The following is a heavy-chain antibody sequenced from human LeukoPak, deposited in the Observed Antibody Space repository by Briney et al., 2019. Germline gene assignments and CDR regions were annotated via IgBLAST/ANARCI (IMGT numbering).Heavy chain of an antibody. Sequence: PSETLSLTCTVSGGSISSSSYYRGWIRQPPGKGLEWIGSIDYSGSTYYNPSLKSRITISVDTSKNQFSLKLSSVTAADTAVYYCARDFVNRNYGYFYWGQGTLVTVSS. CDR2: IDYSGST. CDR1: GGSISSSSYY. J-gene: IGHJ4*02. V-gene: IGHV4-39*07. CDR3: ARDFVNRNYGYFY. D-gene: IGHD5-18*01.